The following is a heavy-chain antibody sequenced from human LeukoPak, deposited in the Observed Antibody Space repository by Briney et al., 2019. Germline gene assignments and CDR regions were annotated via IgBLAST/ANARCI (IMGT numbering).Heavy chain of an antibody. CDR1: GYTFSSSW. Sequence: GESLRISCKGSGYTFSSSWIGWVRQMPGKGLEWMGIIYPGDSDTRYSPSFQGQVTISSDRSISTAYLQWSSLKASDTAMYYCARVVINAFDIWGQGTMVTVSS. CDR2: IYPGDSDT. J-gene: IGHJ3*02. D-gene: IGHD3-22*01. CDR3: ARVVINAFDI. V-gene: IGHV5-51*01.